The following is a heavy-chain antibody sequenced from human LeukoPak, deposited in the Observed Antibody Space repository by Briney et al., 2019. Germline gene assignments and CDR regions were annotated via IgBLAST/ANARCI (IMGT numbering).Heavy chain of an antibody. Sequence: ASVKVSCKTSGYTFTSYYMHWLRQAPGQGLEWMGIINPSGGSTSYAQKFQGRVTMTRDTSTSTVYMELSSLRSEDTAVYYCAVSGGDEEGAFDIWGQGTMVTVSS. CDR1: GYTFTSYY. CDR3: AVSGGDEEGAFDI. CDR2: INPSGGST. D-gene: IGHD2-21*02. V-gene: IGHV1-46*01. J-gene: IGHJ3*02.